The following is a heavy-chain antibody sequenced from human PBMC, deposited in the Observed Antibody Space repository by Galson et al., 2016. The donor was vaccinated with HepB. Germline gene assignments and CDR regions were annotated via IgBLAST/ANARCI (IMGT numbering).Heavy chain of an antibody. Sequence: SLRLSCAASGFTHTNYAMSWVRQAPGKGLEWVSTINPSGGTTYFADSVKGRVTFSRDNSTNTLYLQMNSLRAEDTAVFYCAKSRGSTGGASYNSWQRLGVLGFDAFDLWGQGTVVTVSS. V-gene: IGHV3-23*01. J-gene: IGHJ4*02. CDR3: AKSRGSTGGASYNSWQRLGVLGFDAFDL. CDR1: GFTHTNYA. CDR2: INPSGGTT. D-gene: IGHD2-8*02.